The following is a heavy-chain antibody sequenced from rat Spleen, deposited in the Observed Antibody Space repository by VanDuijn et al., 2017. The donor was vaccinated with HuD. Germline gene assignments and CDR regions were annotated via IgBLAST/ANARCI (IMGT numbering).Heavy chain of an antibody. CDR1: GFTFSDYY. CDR3: ARPWTMMPREGFDY. D-gene: IGHD1-12*01. CDR2: ISPSGGST. V-gene: IGHV5-25*01. J-gene: IGHJ2*01. Sequence: EVQLVESDGGLVQPGRSLKLSCAASGFTFSDYYMAWVRQAPTRGLEWVASISPSGGSTYYRDSVKGRFTVSRDNAKSTLYLQMDSLRSEDTATYYCARPWTMMPREGFDYWGQGVMVTVSS.